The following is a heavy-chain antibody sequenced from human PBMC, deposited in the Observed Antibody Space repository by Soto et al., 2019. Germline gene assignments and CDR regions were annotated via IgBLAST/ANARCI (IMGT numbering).Heavy chain of an antibody. Sequence: PSETLSLTCAVYGGSFSGYYWSWIRQPPGKGLEWIGEINHSGSTNYNPSLKSRVTISVDTSKNQFSLKLSSVTAADTAVYYCARGVEQGVVVVAASPPETFDYWGQGTLVTVSS. CDR3: ARGVEQGVVVVAASPPETFDY. V-gene: IGHV4-34*01. CDR1: GGSFSGYY. D-gene: IGHD2-15*01. CDR2: INHSGST. J-gene: IGHJ4*02.